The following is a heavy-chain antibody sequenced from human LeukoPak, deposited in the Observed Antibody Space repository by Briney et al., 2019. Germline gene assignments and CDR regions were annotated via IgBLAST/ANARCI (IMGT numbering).Heavy chain of an antibody. CDR1: GYSISSGYY. Sequence: PSETLSLTCTVSGYSISSGYYWGWIRQPPGKGLEWIGSIYHSGSTYYNPSLKSRVTISVDTSKNQFSLKLSSVTAADTAVYYCARNERGLGYSSSWYGDPYYFDYWGQGTLVTVSS. CDR2: IYHSGST. V-gene: IGHV4-38-2*02. CDR3: ARNERGLGYSSSWYGDPYYFDY. J-gene: IGHJ4*02. D-gene: IGHD6-13*01.